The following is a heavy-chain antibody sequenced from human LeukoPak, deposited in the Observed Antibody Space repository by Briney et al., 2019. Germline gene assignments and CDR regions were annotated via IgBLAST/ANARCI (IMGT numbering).Heavy chain of an antibody. J-gene: IGHJ3*02. CDR3: AKDIRATVTMHAFDI. CDR1: GFTFSSYA. CDR2: ISASGDNS. V-gene: IGHV3-23*01. Sequence: GGSLRLSCAASGFTFSSYAVSWGRQAPRKGLERGSGISASGDNSYYADSVKGRFNISRDNSKSTLYLQMNSLRAEDTALYYCAKDIRATVTMHAFDIWGQGTMVTVSS. D-gene: IGHD4-17*01.